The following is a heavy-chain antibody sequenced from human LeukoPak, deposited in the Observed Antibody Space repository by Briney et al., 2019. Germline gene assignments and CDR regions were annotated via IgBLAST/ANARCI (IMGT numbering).Heavy chain of an antibody. J-gene: IGHJ4*02. CDR3: ARDPSKIRSIAAREDYFDY. Sequence: GGSLRLSCAASGFTVSSNYMSWVRQAPGKGLEWVSVIYSGGSTYYADSVKGRLSISSDNSKSPLYIQMNSLRAEDTAVYYCARDPSKIRSIAAREDYFDYRGQGTLVTVSS. CDR2: IYSGGST. CDR1: GFTVSSNY. D-gene: IGHD6-6*01. V-gene: IGHV3-53*01.